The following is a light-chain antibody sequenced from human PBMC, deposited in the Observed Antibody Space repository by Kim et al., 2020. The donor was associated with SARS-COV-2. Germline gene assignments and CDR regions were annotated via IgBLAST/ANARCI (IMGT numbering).Light chain of an antibody. CDR1: QSVSSN. V-gene: IGKV3-15*01. CDR2: GAS. Sequence: FVWPGERASLSCRASQSVSSNLAWYQQKPGQAPRLLIYGASTRATGIPARFSGSGYGTEFTLTISSRQSEDFAVYYCQQYNNWPGFGPGTKVDIK. J-gene: IGKJ3*01. CDR3: QQYNNWPG.